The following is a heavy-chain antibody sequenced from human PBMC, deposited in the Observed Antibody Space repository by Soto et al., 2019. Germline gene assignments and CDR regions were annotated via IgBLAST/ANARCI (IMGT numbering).Heavy chain of an antibody. CDR2: FYFTGST. J-gene: IGHJ5*02. D-gene: IGHD6-6*01. V-gene: IGHV4-39*02. CDR1: GGSISRSSFF. Sequence: QLQLQESGPGLVKPSETLSLTCSVSGGSISRSSFFWAWVRQPPGEGLEWIGTFYFTGSTYYNPSLKSRVTFAVDTSKNHLSLTRGSVTAADTAVYYCTSATSVVVGPNWFDPWGQGTLVTVSS. CDR3: TSATSVVVGPNWFDP.